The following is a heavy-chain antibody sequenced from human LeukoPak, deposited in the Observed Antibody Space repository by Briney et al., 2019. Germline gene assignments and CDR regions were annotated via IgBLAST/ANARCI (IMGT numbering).Heavy chain of an antibody. J-gene: IGHJ4*02. CDR2: ISSTGSTI. CDR1: GFTFSSNG. CDR3: ARVKTTVNTLDY. V-gene: IGHV3-48*04. D-gene: IGHD4-17*01. Sequence: GGSLRLSCAASGFTFSSNGMHWVRQAPGKGLEWVSYISSTGSTIYYADSVKGRFTISRDNAKNSLYLQMNSLRAEDTAVYYCARVKTTVNTLDYWGQGTLVTVSS.